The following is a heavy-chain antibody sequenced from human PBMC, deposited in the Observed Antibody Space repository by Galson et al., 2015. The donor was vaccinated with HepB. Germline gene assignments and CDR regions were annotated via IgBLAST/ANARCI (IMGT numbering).Heavy chain of an antibody. D-gene: IGHD3-22*01. Sequence: SVKVSCKASGGTFSSYAISWVRQAPGQGLEWMGGIIPIFGTANYAQKFQGRVTITADESTSTAYLELSSLRSEDTAVYYCASKLSRWLPVEYYYYGMDVWGQGNTVTVSS. V-gene: IGHV1-69*13. CDR3: ASKLSRWLPVEYYYYGMDV. CDR2: IIPIFGTA. CDR1: GGTFSSYA. J-gene: IGHJ6*02.